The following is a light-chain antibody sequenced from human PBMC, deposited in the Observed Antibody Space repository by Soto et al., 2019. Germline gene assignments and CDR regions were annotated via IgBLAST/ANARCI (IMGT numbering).Light chain of an antibody. V-gene: IGKV1-9*01. CDR2: GTS. Sequence: DIQLTQSPSFLSASVGDRVTITCLASQDISNYLAWYQQRPGKAPKFLIYGTSTLQSGVPSRFSGSGSGTDCTLTISSLQPEDVSTYYCQQRSNWPHPFGQGTRLEIK. CDR3: QQRSNWPHP. CDR1: QDISNY. J-gene: IGKJ5*01.